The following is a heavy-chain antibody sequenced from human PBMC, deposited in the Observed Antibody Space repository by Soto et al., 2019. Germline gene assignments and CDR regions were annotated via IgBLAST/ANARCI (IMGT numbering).Heavy chain of an antibody. D-gene: IGHD6-13*01. J-gene: IGHJ3*02. CDR1: GYRFTNYW. CDR2: IYPGDSDT. V-gene: IGHV5-51*01. CDR3: ARSGGGQQPIDAFDT. Sequence: XESLKISWQCSGYRFTNYWIGWVRQMPGKGLEWMGTIYPGDSDTRYSPSFQGQVTISADKSISTAYLQWSSLKASDTAMYYCARSGGGQQPIDAFDTWGQGTMVT.